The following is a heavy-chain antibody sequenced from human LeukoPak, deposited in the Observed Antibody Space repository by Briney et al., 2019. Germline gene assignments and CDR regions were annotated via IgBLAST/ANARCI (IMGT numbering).Heavy chain of an antibody. Sequence: VSVKVSCKASGYTFTGYYMHWVRQAPGQGLEWMGWINPNSGGTNYAQKFQGRVTMTRDTSISTAYMELSRLRSDDTAVYYCARVRNRDYDFWSGRFDYWGQGTLVTVSS. D-gene: IGHD3-3*01. J-gene: IGHJ4*02. CDR3: ARVRNRDYDFWSGRFDY. V-gene: IGHV1-2*02. CDR2: INPNSGGT. CDR1: GYTFTGYY.